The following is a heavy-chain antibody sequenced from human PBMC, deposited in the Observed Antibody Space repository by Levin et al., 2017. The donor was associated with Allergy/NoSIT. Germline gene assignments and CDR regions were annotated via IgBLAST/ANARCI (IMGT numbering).Heavy chain of an antibody. D-gene: IGHD3-10*01. V-gene: IGHV4-34*01. J-gene: IGHJ4*02. Sequence: SETLSLTCAVYGASFNGYFWTWIRQPPGKGLEWIGEVNHLGRFSYNPSLRSRVTILLDWSKRQFSLRVTSVTVADTADYYCASFEDSGSPNSGSYSYWGRGTPVLVSS. CDR2: VNHLGRF. CDR1: GASFNGYF. CDR3: ASFEDSGSPNSGSYSY.